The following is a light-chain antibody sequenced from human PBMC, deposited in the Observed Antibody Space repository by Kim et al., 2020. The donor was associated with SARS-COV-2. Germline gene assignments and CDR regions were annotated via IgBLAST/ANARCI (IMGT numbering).Light chain of an antibody. V-gene: IGLV3-19*01. CDR2: GRN. CDR1: SLRSYY. CDR3: QSRDSGGRVM. J-gene: IGLJ3*02. Sequence: SSELTQDPVVSVALGQTVKITCKGDSLRSYYATWYQQKPRQAPVLVIYGRNNRPSGIPDRFSGSASGNTASLTISGTQAEDEADFYCQSRDSGGRVMFGGGTQLTVL.